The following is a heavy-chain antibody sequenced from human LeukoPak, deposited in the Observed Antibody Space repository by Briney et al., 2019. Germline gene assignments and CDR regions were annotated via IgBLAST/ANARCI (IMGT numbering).Heavy chain of an antibody. CDR3: ARTYYDFWSGYYYYFDY. Sequence: GESLKISCKGSGYSFTSYWIGWVRQMSGKGLEWMGIIYPGDSDTRYSPSFQGQVTISADKSISTAYLQWSSLKASDTAMYYCARTYYDFWSGYYYYFDYWGQGTLVTVSS. V-gene: IGHV5-51*01. J-gene: IGHJ4*02. CDR2: IYPGDSDT. D-gene: IGHD3-3*01. CDR1: GYSFTSYW.